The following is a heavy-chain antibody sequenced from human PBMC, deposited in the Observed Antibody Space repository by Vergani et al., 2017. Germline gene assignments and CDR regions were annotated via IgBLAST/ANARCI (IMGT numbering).Heavy chain of an antibody. D-gene: IGHD3-16*01. J-gene: IGHJ5*02. Sequence: EVQLVESGGGLVQPGGSLRLSCVGSGFTFSSNWMHWVRQVPGKGLEWVSRINSDGSSISYAESVKGRFTITRDNAKNTMYLQMNSLTAEDTAVSYCGRELGIPSGQGTLVTVSS. CDR2: INSDGSSI. CDR3: GRELGIP. V-gene: IGHV3-74*01. CDR1: GFTFSSNW.